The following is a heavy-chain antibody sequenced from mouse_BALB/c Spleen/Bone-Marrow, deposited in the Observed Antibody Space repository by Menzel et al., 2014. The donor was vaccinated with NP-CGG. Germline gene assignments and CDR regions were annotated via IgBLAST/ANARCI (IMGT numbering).Heavy chain of an antibody. CDR3: ALYYDFDVGY. V-gene: IGHV14-3*02. J-gene: IGHJ2*01. CDR1: GFNIKDTY. Sequence: EVQLVESGAELVKPGASVKLSCTASGFNIKDTYMHWVKRRPEQGLEWIGWIDPANGNTKYDPKFQGKATITADTSSNTAYLQLSSLTSEDTAVYYCALYYDFDVGYWGQGTTLTVSS. CDR2: IDPANGNT. D-gene: IGHD2-4*01.